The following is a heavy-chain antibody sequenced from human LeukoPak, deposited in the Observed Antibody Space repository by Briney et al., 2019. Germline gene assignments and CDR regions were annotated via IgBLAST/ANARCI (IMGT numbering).Heavy chain of an antibody. V-gene: IGHV4-30-4*01. D-gene: IGHD5-18*01. CDR1: GGSISSGDYY. CDR3: AREALWPPWSP. CDR2: IYYSGST. J-gene: IGHJ5*02. Sequence: SETLSLTCTVSGGSISSGDYYWSWIRQPPGKGLEWNGYIYYSGSTYYNPSLKSRVTISVDTSKNQFSLKLSSVTAADTAVYYCAREALWPPWSPWGQGTLVTVSS.